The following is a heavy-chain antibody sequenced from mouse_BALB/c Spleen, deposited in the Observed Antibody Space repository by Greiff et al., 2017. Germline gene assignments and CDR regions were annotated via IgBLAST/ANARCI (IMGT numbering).Heavy chain of an antibody. CDR1: GYTFTDYY. Sequence: VQRVESGAELARPGASVKLSCKASGYTFTDYYINWVKQRTGQGLEWIGEIYPGSGNTYYNEKFKGKATLTADKSSSTAYMQLSSLTSEDSAVYFCARGGSTMITTGEAMDYWGQGTSVTVSS. CDR3: ARGGSTMITTGEAMDY. V-gene: IGHV1-77*01. CDR2: IYPGSGNT. J-gene: IGHJ4*01. D-gene: IGHD2-4*01.